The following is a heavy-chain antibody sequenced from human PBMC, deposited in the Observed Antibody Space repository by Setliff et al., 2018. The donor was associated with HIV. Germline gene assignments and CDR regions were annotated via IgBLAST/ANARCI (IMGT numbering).Heavy chain of an antibody. CDR3: ARNQGDASGWYAGDY. V-gene: IGHV1-46*01. CDR2: INPSSGST. D-gene: IGHD6-19*01. Sequence: ASVKVSCKASGYTFTSYYMHWVRQAPGQGLEWMGIINPSSGSTTYAQKFQGRVTMTRDTSTNTVYMDLRNLRSEDTAVYYCARNQGDASGWYAGDYWGHGTLVTVS. CDR1: GYTFTSYY. J-gene: IGHJ4*01.